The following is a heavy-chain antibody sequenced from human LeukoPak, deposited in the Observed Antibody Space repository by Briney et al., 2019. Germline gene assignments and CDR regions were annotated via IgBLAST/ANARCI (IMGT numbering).Heavy chain of an antibody. J-gene: IGHJ4*02. CDR1: GYTFTSYG. V-gene: IGHV1-18*01. Sequence: GASVKVSCKASGYTFTSYGISWVRQAPGQGLEWMGWISAYNGNTNYAQKFQGRVTMTEDTSTDTAYMELSSLRSEDTAVYYCATAAFIAAAGTLFDYWGQGTLVTVSS. D-gene: IGHD6-13*01. CDR3: ATAAFIAAAGTLFDY. CDR2: ISAYNGNT.